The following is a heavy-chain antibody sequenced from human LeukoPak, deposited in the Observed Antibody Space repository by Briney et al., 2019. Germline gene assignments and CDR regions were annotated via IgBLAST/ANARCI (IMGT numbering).Heavy chain of an antibody. V-gene: IGHV3-30*01. CDR1: GFTFSSYA. J-gene: IGHJ4*02. Sequence: GGSLRLSCAASGFTFSSYAMHWVRQAPGKGLEWVAAISYDGSKKYYADSVKGRFTISRDNSKNTLYLQMDSLRSEDTAVYYCARPQAYYFDYWGQGTLVTVSS. CDR3: ARPQAYYFDY. CDR2: ISYDGSKK.